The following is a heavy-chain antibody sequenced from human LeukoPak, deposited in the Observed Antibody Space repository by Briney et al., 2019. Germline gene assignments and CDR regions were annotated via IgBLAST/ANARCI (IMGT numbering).Heavy chain of an antibody. J-gene: IGHJ4*02. CDR2: INSKGGDETI. CDR3: TTDLGLTMIRGVIVY. CDR1: GFTFTNSW. D-gene: IGHD3-10*01. V-gene: IGHV3-15*01. Sequence: PGGSLRLSCAASGFTFTNSWMSWVRQAPGKGLEWVGRINSKGGDETIDNAAPVKGRFTMSRADSKATLYLQMNSLKAEDTAVYYCTTDLGLTMIRGVIVYWGQGALVTVSS.